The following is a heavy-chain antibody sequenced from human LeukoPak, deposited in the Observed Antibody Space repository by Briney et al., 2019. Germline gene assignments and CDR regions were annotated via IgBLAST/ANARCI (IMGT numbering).Heavy chain of an antibody. J-gene: IGHJ4*02. CDR1: GFTFSSYA. CDR3: AKGAWYYDILTGYSAVDY. D-gene: IGHD3-9*01. CDR2: ISGSGGST. V-gene: IGHV3-23*01. Sequence: PGGSLRLSCAASGFTFSSYAMSWVRQAPGKGLEWVSAISGSGGSTYYADSVKGRFTISRDSSKNTLYLQMNSLRAEDTAVYYCAKGAWYYDILTGYSAVDYWGQGTLVTVSS.